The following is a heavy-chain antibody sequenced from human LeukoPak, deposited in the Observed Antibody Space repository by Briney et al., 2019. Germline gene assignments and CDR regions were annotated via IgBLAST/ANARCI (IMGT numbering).Heavy chain of an antibody. CDR2: ISGSGGST. D-gene: IGHD1-26*01. CDR1: GFTFSSYA. Sequence: GGSLRLSCAASGFTFSSYAMSWVRQAPGKGLEWVSAISGSGGSTYYADSVKGRFTISRDNSKNTLYLQMNSLRAEDTAVYYCARDESAIVGAPTRYWGQGTLVTVSS. V-gene: IGHV3-23*01. CDR3: ARDESAIVGAPTRY. J-gene: IGHJ4*02.